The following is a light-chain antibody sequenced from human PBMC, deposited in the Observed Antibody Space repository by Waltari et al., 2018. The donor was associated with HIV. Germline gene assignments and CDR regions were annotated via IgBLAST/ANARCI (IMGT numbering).Light chain of an antibody. Sequence: ENVLTQSPGTLSLSPGQRATLSCRASQSVSGSYLAWYQQRSGQAPRLLIYGASSRATGIPDRFTGSWSGTDFTLSISRLEPEDFAMYYCQDYGSSRMFGQGTKVEIK. J-gene: IGKJ1*01. V-gene: IGKV3-20*01. CDR2: GAS. CDR1: QSVSGSY. CDR3: QDYGSSRM.